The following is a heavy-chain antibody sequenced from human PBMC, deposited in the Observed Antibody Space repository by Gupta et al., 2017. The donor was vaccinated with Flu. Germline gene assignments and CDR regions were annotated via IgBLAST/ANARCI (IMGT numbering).Heavy chain of an antibody. CDR2: IAYDEIKS. CDR1: GFPFSYHD. V-gene: IGHV3-33*05. D-gene: IGHD3-10*01. Sequence: QVQVLESGGGVVRPGPSLRLSCPASGFPFSYHDMHWVRPAPGKGLEWVAVIAYDEIKSYYADSVEGRFTVSRDNSRNTLYLQMTALKVEDTAVYYCVKDKMVRDVQKYYGMDVWGQGTTVTVSS. CDR3: VKDKMVRDVQKYYGMDV. J-gene: IGHJ6*02.